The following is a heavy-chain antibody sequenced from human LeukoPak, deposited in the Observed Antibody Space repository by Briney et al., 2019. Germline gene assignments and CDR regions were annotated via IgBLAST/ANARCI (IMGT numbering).Heavy chain of an antibody. Sequence: PGGSLRLSCAASGFTFSSYAMSWVRQAPGKGLEWVSAISGSGGSTYYADSVKGRFTISRDNSKNTLYLQMNSLRAEDTAVYYCAKDRGVLVPAAKVLYYYYGMDVWGQGTTVTVSS. D-gene: IGHD2-2*01. CDR1: GFTFSSYA. CDR2: ISGSGGST. CDR3: AKDRGVLVPAAKVLYYYYGMDV. J-gene: IGHJ6*02. V-gene: IGHV3-23*01.